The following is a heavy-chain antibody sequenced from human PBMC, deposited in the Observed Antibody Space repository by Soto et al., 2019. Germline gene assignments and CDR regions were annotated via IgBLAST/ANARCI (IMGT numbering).Heavy chain of an antibody. Sequence: SETLSLTCDVSGYSISSGYYWAWLRQPPGKGLEWLATVYHTGTAYYNPSLKGRATISVDTSKNQFSLKLVAVTAADTAVYYRARERSGQSVTSSSADFDTWGQGGLVAVFS. J-gene: IGHJ5*02. CDR1: GYSISSGYY. V-gene: IGHV4-38-2*01. CDR2: VYHTGTA. D-gene: IGHD2-21*02. CDR3: ARERSGQSVTSSSADFDT.